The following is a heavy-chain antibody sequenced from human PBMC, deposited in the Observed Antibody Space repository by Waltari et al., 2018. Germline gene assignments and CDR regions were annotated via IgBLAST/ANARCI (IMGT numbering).Heavy chain of an antibody. D-gene: IGHD3-22*01. CDR3: ARTDSSGYYSSVKAFDY. CDR2: ISAYNGNT. V-gene: IGHV1-18*01. Sequence: QVQLVQSGAEVKKPGASVKVSCKASGYTFTSYGISWVRQAPGQGLEWMGWISAYNGNTNYAQKLQGRVTMTTDTSTSTAYMELRSLRSDDTAVYYCARTDSSGYYSSVKAFDYWGQGTLVTVSS. J-gene: IGHJ4*02. CDR1: GYTFTSYG.